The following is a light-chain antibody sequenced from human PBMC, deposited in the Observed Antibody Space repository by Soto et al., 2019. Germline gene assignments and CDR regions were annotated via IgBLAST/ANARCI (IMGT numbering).Light chain of an antibody. CDR2: SNN. Sequence: QPVLTQPPSASGTPGQRGTISCSGSRSNIGSNPVNWYQQLPGTAPKLLIDSNNQRPSGVPDRFSGSRSGTSASLAISGLQSEDEADYYCAAWDDSLYGRVFGTGTKVTVL. CDR3: AAWDDSLYGRV. V-gene: IGLV1-44*01. CDR1: RSNIGSNP. J-gene: IGLJ1*01.